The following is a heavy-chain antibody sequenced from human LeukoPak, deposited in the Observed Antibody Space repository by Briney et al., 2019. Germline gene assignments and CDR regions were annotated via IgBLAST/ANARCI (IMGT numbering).Heavy chain of an antibody. D-gene: IGHD2-21*02. CDR3: ARANVVTAIDY. Sequence: PSETLSLTCTVSGVSISSSNSYWGWIRQPPGKGLEWIGYIYFSGSTDYNPSLKSRATISVDTSKNQFSLKVSSVTAADTAVYYCARANVVTAIDYWGQGTLVTVSS. V-gene: IGHV4-61*05. J-gene: IGHJ4*02. CDR2: IYFSGST. CDR1: GVSISSSNSY.